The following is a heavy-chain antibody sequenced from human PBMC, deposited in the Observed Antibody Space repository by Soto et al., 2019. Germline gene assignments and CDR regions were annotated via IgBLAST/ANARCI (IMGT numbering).Heavy chain of an antibody. CDR1: GFTFSSYG. CDR3: AKEGLRYCSGGSCGEMDV. Sequence: QVQLVESGGGVVQPGRSLRLSCAASGFTFSSYGMHWVRQAPGKGLEWVAVISYDGSNKYYADSVKGRFTISRDNSKTTLYLQMNSLRAEDTAVYYCAKEGLRYCSGGSCGEMDVWGKGTTVTVSS. V-gene: IGHV3-30*18. D-gene: IGHD2-15*01. J-gene: IGHJ6*04. CDR2: ISYDGSNK.